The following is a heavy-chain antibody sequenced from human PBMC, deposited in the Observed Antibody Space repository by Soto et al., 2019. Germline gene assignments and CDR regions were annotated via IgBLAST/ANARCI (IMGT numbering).Heavy chain of an antibody. Sequence: QVQLVESGGGVVQPGRSLRLSCAASGFTFSSYGMHWVRQAPGKGLEWVAGISDDGSNKYYADSVKGRFTISRDNYKNTLYLQMNSLRAEDTAVYYCAKYPPRLSSRWYYYYYGMDVWGQGTTVTVSS. CDR3: AKYPPRLSSRWYYYYYGMDV. CDR1: GFTFSSYG. CDR2: ISDDGSNK. V-gene: IGHV3-30*18. D-gene: IGHD6-13*01. J-gene: IGHJ6*02.